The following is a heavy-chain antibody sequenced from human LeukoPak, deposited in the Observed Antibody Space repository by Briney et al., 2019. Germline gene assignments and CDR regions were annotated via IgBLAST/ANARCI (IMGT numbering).Heavy chain of an antibody. J-gene: IGHJ4*02. D-gene: IGHD3-22*01. CDR2: MNPNSGNT. CDR1: GYTFTSYD. V-gene: IGHV1-8*01. Sequence: ASVKVSCKAFGYTFTSYDINWVRQATGQGLEWMGWMNPNSGNTGYAQKFQGRVTMTRNTSISTAYMELSSLRSEDTAVYYCARGAYYYDSSGLGLQYWGQGTLVTVSS. CDR3: ARGAYYYDSSGLGLQY.